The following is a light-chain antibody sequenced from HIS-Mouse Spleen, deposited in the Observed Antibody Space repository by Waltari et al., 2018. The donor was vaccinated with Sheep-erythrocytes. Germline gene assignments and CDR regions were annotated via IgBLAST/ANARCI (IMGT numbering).Light chain of an antibody. Sequence: QSALTQPRSVSGSPGQSVTISCTGTSSDVGGYNYVSWYQQHPGQAPKLMIYDVSKLPSWVPDRFSGSKSGNTASLTISGLQAEDEADYYCCSYAGSYTYVFGTGTKVTVL. V-gene: IGLV2-11*01. J-gene: IGLJ1*01. CDR2: DVS. CDR1: SSDVGGYNY. CDR3: CSYAGSYTYV.